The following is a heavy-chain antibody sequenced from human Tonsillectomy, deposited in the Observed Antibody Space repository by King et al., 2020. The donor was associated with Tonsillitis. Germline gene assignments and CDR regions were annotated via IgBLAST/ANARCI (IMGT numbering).Heavy chain of an antibody. V-gene: IGHV3-23*04. Sequence: VQLVESGGGLVQPGGSLRLSCAASGFTFNNYVVSWVRQAPGKGLEWVSAISGSGGYTYYADSVKVRFTVSRDNSKNTLYLQMNSLRADDTAVYYFAKEAPGGFGGVITTWGQGTLVTVSS. CDR1: GFTFNNYV. J-gene: IGHJ5*02. CDR3: AKEAPGGFGGVITT. CDR2: ISGSGGYT. D-gene: IGHD3-16*01.